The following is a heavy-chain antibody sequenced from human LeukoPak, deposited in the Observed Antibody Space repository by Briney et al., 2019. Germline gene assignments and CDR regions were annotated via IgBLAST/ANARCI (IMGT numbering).Heavy chain of an antibody. CDR2: IYYSGST. D-gene: IGHD2-2*01. V-gene: IGHV4-59*01. CDR1: GCSISSYY. CDR3: ARGRGHCSSTSCYQFDP. J-gene: IGHJ5*02. Sequence: SETLSLTCTASGCSISSYYMSWIRQPPGKGLEWIAAIYYSGSTTYNPSLKSRVTISVDTSKNQFSLKLSSVTAADTAVYYCARGRGHCSSTSCYQFDPWGQGTLVTVSS.